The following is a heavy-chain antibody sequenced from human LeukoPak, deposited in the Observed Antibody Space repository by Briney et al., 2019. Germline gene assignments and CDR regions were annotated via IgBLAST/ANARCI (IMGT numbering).Heavy chain of an antibody. V-gene: IGHV3-30*18. CDR1: GFTFSSYG. J-gene: IGHJ4*02. CDR2: ISYDGSNK. CDR3: AKKEVAYDY. Sequence: GRSLRLSCAASGFTFSSYGMHWVRQAPGKGLEWVAVISYDGSNKYYADSVKGRFTISRDNSKNTLYLQMNSLRAEDTAVYYCAKKEVAYDYWGQGTPVTVSS. D-gene: IGHD5-12*01.